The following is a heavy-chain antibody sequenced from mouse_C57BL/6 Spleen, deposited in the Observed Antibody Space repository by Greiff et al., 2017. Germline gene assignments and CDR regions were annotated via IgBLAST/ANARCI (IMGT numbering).Heavy chain of an antibody. D-gene: IGHD1-1*01. Sequence: QVQLQQPGAELVRPGSSVKLSCKASGYTFTSYWMDWVKQRPGQGLEWIGWIYPRDGSTKYNEKFKGKATLTVDTSSSTAYMELHSLTSEDSAVYFCARGGTTEGDYWGQGTSVTVSS. CDR3: ARGGTTEGDY. CDR2: IYPRDGST. CDR1: GYTFTSYW. J-gene: IGHJ4*01. V-gene: IGHV1-85*01.